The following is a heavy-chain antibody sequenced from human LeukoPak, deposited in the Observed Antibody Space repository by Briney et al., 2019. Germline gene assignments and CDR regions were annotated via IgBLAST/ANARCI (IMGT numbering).Heavy chain of an antibody. J-gene: IGHJ4*02. CDR2: INPDGRTT. CDR3: AKKLNYGDPFY. Sequence: GGSLRLSCAASGFTSSSYWMHWVRQAPGKGLVWVSRINPDGRTTNYADSVKGRFTISRDNAKNTLYLQMNSLIAEDTAIYYCAKKLNYGDPFYWGQGTLVTVSS. CDR1: GFTSSSYW. V-gene: IGHV3-74*01. D-gene: IGHD4-17*01.